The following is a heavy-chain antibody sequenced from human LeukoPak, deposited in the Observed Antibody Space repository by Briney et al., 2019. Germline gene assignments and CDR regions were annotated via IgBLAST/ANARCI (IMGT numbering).Heavy chain of an antibody. Sequence: PSETLSLICAVYGGSFSGYYWSWIRQSPGKGLEWIGEINHSGSTKYNPSLKNRVTISVDTSKNQFSLKLSSVTAAETAVYYCARRLPGFLVRGVLNGNWFDPWGQGTLVTVSS. V-gene: IGHV4-34*01. CDR1: GGSFSGYY. CDR2: INHSGST. CDR3: ARRLPGFLVRGVLNGNWFDP. D-gene: IGHD3-10*01. J-gene: IGHJ5*02.